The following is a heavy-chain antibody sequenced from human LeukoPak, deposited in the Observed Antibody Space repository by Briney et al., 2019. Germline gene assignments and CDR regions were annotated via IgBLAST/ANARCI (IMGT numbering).Heavy chain of an antibody. Sequence: GGSLRLSCAASGFTVSSNYMSWVRQAPGKGLEWVSVIYSGGSTYYADSVKGRFTISRRNSKNTLYLQMNSLRAEDTAVYYCARGVAAGPFDYWGQGTLVTVSS. CDR3: ARGVAAGPFDY. J-gene: IGHJ4*02. CDR2: IYSGGST. CDR1: GFTVSSNY. D-gene: IGHD6-13*01. V-gene: IGHV3-53*04.